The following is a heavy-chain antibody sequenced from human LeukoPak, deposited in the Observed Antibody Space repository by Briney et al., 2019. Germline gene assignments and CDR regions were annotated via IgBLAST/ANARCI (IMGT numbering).Heavy chain of an antibody. CDR3: ARGIAAAGMGNWFDP. CDR1: GYSFTSGHY. D-gene: IGHD6-13*01. V-gene: IGHV4-38-2*02. CDR2: IYHTGSA. Sequence: SETLSLTCSVSGYSFTSGHYWGWIRQPPGKGLEWIANIYHTGSAHYNPSLKSRVTISVDTSKNQCSLKLSSVTAADTAVYYCARGIAAAGMGNWFDPWGQGTLVTVSS. J-gene: IGHJ5*02.